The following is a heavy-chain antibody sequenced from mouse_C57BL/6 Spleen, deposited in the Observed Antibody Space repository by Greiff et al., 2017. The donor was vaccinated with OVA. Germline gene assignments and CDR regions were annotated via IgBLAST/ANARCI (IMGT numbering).Heavy chain of an antibody. Sequence: EVQRVESGGGLVKPGGSLKLSCAASGFTFSDYGMHWVRQAPEKGLEWVAYISSGSSTIYYADTVKGRFTISRDNAKNTLFLQMTSLRSEDTAMYYCARLDSYWYFDVWGTGTTVTVSS. CDR1: GFTFSDYG. CDR2: ISSGSSTI. D-gene: IGHD3-2*01. V-gene: IGHV5-17*01. J-gene: IGHJ1*03. CDR3: ARLDSYWYFDV.